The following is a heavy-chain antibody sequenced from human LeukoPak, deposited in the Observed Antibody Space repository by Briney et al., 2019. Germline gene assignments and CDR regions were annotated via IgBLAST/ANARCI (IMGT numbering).Heavy chain of an antibody. CDR2: ISGGGGST. V-gene: IGHV3-23*01. D-gene: IGHD4-17*01. Sequence: PGGSLRLSCAASGFTFSSYGMSWVRQAPGKGLEWVSAISGGGGSTYYADSVKGRFTFSRDNSKNTLYLQMNSLRAEDTAVYYCARDITVTTFDYWGQGTLVTVSS. CDR1: GFTFSSYG. J-gene: IGHJ4*02. CDR3: ARDITVTTFDY.